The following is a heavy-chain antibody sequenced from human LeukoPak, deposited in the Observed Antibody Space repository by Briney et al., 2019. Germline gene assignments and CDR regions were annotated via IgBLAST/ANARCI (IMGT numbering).Heavy chain of an antibody. V-gene: IGHV3-49*04. CDR1: GFTFVVYA. Sequence: GWALRLSCTASGFTFVVYAMSWVRQAAGKGLDWVGLIWSQAYGGPTVYAASVKGRFTISRDDSKRIAYLQMTRLKTEDTVVYYCTRDFRDYYDSSGYFDYWGQGTLVTVSS. CDR2: IWSQAYGGPT. D-gene: IGHD3-22*01. CDR3: TRDFRDYYDSSGYFDY. J-gene: IGHJ4*02.